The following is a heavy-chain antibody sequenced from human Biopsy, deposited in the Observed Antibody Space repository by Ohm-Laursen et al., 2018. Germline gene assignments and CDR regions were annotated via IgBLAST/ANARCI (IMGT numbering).Heavy chain of an antibody. CDR1: GGSITGYE. J-gene: IGHJ3*02. CDR3: ARVGAGTYDALDI. CDR2: IYYSGGT. Sequence: SDTLSLTCSVSGGSITGYEWSWIRLAPGKGLEWIGYIYYSGGTKYNPSLASRVTFSVDMSKNQFSLKLYSVTAADTAVYYCARVGAGTYDALDIWGQGTLVAVS. V-gene: IGHV4-59*07. D-gene: IGHD1-26*01.